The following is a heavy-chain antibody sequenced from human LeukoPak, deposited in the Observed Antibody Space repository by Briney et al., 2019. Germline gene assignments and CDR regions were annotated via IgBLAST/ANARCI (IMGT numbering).Heavy chain of an antibody. CDR2: ISAYNGNT. D-gene: IGHD3-9*01. CDR1: GYTFTSYG. J-gene: IGHJ5*02. CDR3: ASSSLRYFDPTYPSVWFDP. Sequence: ASVKVSCKASGYTFTSYGISWVRQAPGQGLEWMGWISAYNGNTNYAQKLQGRVTMTTDTSTSTAYMELRSLRSDDTAVYYCASSSLRYFDPTYPSVWFDPWGQGTLVTVSS. V-gene: IGHV1-18*01.